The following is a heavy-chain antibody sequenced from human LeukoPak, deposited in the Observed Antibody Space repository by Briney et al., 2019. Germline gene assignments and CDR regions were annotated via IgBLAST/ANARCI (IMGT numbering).Heavy chain of an antibody. J-gene: IGHJ4*02. V-gene: IGHV4-38-2*02. CDR2: IFHSGST. Sequence: SETLSLTCTVSGYSISSGYYWGWIRQPPWKGLEWIGNIFHSGSTYYNPSLKSRVTISVDTSKNQFSLKLTSVTAADTAVYYCARVVSMTMIVVIPLYFDYWGQGTLVTVSS. CDR1: GYSISSGYY. CDR3: ARVVSMTMIVVIPLYFDY. D-gene: IGHD3-22*01.